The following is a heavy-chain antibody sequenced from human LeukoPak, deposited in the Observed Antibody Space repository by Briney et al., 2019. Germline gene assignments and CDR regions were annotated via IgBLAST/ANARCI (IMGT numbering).Heavy chain of an antibody. D-gene: IGHD6-19*01. CDR1: GFIFSSYA. Sequence: PGGSLRLSCAASGFIFSSYAMSWVRQAPGKGLEWVSTISGSGTSTYYADSVKGRFTISRDNSKNTLYLQMNSLRAEDTAVYYCAKGSYSSGWADYYYYGMDVWGQGTTVTVSS. V-gene: IGHV3-23*01. CDR3: AKGSYSSGWADYYYYGMDV. J-gene: IGHJ6*02. CDR2: ISGSGTST.